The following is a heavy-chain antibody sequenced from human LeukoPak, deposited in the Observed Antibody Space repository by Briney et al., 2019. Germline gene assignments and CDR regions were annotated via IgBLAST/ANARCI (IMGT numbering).Heavy chain of an antibody. V-gene: IGHV4-39*01. CDR3: ARHVVSGGIFVVVQAGFFDY. D-gene: IGHD2-2*01. J-gene: IGHJ4*02. CDR2: IYDSGST. CDR1: GGSIRSSYYY. Sequence: SETLSLTCTVSGGSIRSSYYYWGWIRQPPGKGLEWIGSIYDSGSTYYNPSLKSRVTISVDTSKNQFSLKLSSVTAADTAVYYCARHVVSGGIFVVVQAGFFDYWGQGTLVTVSS.